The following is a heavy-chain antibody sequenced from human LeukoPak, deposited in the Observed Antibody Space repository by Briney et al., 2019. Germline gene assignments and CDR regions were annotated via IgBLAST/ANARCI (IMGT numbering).Heavy chain of an antibody. CDR1: GYTFTGYY. CDR2: ISAYNGNT. D-gene: IGHD3-10*01. CDR3: ARAPGFGDAFDI. J-gene: IGHJ3*02. V-gene: IGHV1-18*04. Sequence: ASVKVSCKASGYTFTGYYMHWVRQAPGQGLEWMGWISAYNGNTNYAQKLQGRVTMTTDTSTSTAYMELRSLRSDDTAVYYCARAPGFGDAFDIWGQGTMVTVSS.